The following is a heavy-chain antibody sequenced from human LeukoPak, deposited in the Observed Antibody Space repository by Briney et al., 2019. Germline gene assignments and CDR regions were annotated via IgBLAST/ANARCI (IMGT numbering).Heavy chain of an antibody. V-gene: IGHV4-4*07. Sequence: SETLSLTCTVSGGSINNYYWSWIRQPAGKGLEWIGRIYTRGSTNYNPSLKSRVTMSVDTSKNQFSLKLSSVTAADTAVYYCARGRYCSADICSGGDAFDIWGQGTMVFLSS. CDR1: GGSINNYY. CDR3: ARGRYCSADICSGGDAFDI. J-gene: IGHJ3*02. CDR2: IYTRGST. D-gene: IGHD2-15*01.